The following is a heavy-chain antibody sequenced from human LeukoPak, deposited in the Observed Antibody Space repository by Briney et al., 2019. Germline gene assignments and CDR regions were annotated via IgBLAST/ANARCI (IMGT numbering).Heavy chain of an antibody. Sequence: PSETLSLTCAVYGGSFSGYYWSWIRQPPGKGLEWIGEINHSGSTNYNPSLKSRVTISVDTSKNQFSLKLSSVTAADTAVYYRATKDVAAAGTLYYFDYWGQGTLVTVSS. CDR2: INHSGST. CDR1: GGSFSGYY. J-gene: IGHJ4*02. CDR3: ATKDVAAAGTLYYFDY. V-gene: IGHV4-34*01. D-gene: IGHD6-13*01.